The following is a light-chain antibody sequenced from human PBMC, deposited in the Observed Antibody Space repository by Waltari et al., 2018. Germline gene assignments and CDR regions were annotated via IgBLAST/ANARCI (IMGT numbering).Light chain of an antibody. CDR3: QKYSTAPLT. J-gene: IGKJ4*01. CDR1: QGINKY. V-gene: IGKV1-27*01. CDR2: AAS. Sequence: DIQMTQSPSSLSSSIGDRVTITCRASQGINKYLAWYQQKSGKVPQLLIYAASTLQSGVPSRFSGSGFGTDFTLTISSLQPEDVATYYCQKYSTAPLTFGGGTKLEIK.